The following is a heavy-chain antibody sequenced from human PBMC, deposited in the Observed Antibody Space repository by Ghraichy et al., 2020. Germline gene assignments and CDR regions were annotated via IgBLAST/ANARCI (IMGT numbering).Heavy chain of an antibody. D-gene: IGHD6-19*01. CDR1: GGSISSSSYY. J-gene: IGHJ4*02. Sequence: SETLSLTCTVSGGSISSSSYYWGWIRQPPGKGLEWIGSIYYSGSTYYNPSLKSRVTISVDTSKNQFSLKLSSVTAADTAVYYCARDVRYSSGWYQAGSDYWGQGTLVTVSS. V-gene: IGHV4-39*01. CDR3: ARDVRYSSGWYQAGSDY. CDR2: IYYSGST.